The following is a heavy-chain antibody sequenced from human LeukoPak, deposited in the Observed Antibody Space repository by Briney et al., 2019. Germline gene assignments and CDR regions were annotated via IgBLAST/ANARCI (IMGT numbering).Heavy chain of an antibody. J-gene: IGHJ4*02. CDR1: GFVFRNYA. V-gene: IGHV3-23*01. D-gene: IGHD5-18*01. CDR3: AKADTWTHVWSSPRPRNVLYIGS. CDR2: ISGAGDDI. Sequence: GGSLRLSCEASGFVFRNYAMSWVRQAPGKGLEWVSRISGAGDDIIYADSVKGRFTISRDNSENTLFLQMSNLRADDTAVYYCAKADTWTHVWSSPRPRNVLYIGSWGQGALVTVAS.